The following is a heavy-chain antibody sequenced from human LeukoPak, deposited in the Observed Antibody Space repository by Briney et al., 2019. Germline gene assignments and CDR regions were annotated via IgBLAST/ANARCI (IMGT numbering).Heavy chain of an antibody. J-gene: IGHJ5*02. D-gene: IGHD2-2*01. CDR2: ISAYNGNT. Sequence: ASVSVSFKSSGYTFTIYGISWVRQAPGQGLEWMGWISAYNGNTNYAQKLQGRVTMTTDTSTSTAYMELRSLRSDDTAVYYCARTRCSSTSCYLWSSWFDPWGQGTLVTVSS. V-gene: IGHV1-18*01. CDR1: GYTFTIYG. CDR3: ARTRCSSTSCYLWSSWFDP.